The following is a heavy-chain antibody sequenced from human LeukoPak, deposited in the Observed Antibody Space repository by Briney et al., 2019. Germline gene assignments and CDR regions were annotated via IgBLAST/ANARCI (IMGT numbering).Heavy chain of an antibody. CDR1: GFTFSGSA. D-gene: IGHD4-17*01. Sequence: PGVSLRLSCAASGFTFSGSAMHWVRQASGKGLEWVGRIRSKANSYATAYAASVKGRFTISRDDSKNTAYLQMNSLKTEDTAVYYCTRTTVTSSLYYYGMDVWGQGTTVTVSS. J-gene: IGHJ6*02. CDR2: IRSKANSYAT. CDR3: TRTTVTSSLYYYGMDV. V-gene: IGHV3-73*01.